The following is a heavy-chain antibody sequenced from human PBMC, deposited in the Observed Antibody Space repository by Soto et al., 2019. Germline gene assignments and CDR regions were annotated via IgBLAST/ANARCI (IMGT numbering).Heavy chain of an antibody. Sequence: ASVKVSCKASGYTFTGYYMHWVRQAPGQGLEWMGWINPNSGGTNYAQKFQGWVTMTRDTSISTAYMELSRLRSDDTAVYYCARAGSSWYYVMDVWGQGTTVTVPS. CDR3: ARAGSSWYYVMDV. D-gene: IGHD6-13*01. J-gene: IGHJ6*02. V-gene: IGHV1-2*04. CDR2: INPNSGGT. CDR1: GYTFTGYY.